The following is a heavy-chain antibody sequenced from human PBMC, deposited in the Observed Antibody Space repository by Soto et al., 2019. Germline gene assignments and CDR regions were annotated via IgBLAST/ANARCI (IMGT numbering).Heavy chain of an antibody. CDR1: GFTFSKFW. Sequence: GGSLRLSCAASGFTFSKFWMGWVRQTPGKGLEWVSYISSSGSTIYYADSVKGRFTISRDNAKNSLYLQMNSLRAEDTAVYYCAISKNDRSLDAFDIWGQGTMVTGSS. D-gene: IGHD1-1*01. J-gene: IGHJ3*02. CDR2: ISSSGSTI. V-gene: IGHV3-11*01. CDR3: AISKNDRSLDAFDI.